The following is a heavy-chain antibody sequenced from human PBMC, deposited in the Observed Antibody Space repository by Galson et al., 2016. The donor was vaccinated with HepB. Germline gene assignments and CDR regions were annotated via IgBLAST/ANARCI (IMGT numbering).Heavy chain of an antibody. V-gene: IGHV3-33*01. Sequence: SLRLSCAASGFAFSSYAMHWARQAPGKGLEGVAVIWYNGNNKNYADSVKGRFTISRDNSKNTLYLQMNSLRAEDTAVYYCARDLNTALVTGIGFGYWGQGTLVTVSS. J-gene: IGHJ4*02. CDR3: ARDLNTALVTGIGFGY. CDR1: GFAFSSYA. CDR2: IWYNGNNK. D-gene: IGHD5-18*01.